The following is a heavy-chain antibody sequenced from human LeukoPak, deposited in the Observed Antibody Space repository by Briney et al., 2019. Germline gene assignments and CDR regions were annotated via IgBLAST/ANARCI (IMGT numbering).Heavy chain of an antibody. D-gene: IGHD3-10*01. V-gene: IGHV1-2*04. CDR3: ARDADRNYYGSGHPSYGMDV. Sequence: ASVKVSCKASGYTFTGYYMHWVRQAPGQGLEWMGWINPNSGGTNYAQKFQGWVTMTRDTSISTAYMELSRLRSDDTAVYYCARDADRNYYGSGHPSYGMDVWGQGTTVTVSS. CDR2: INPNSGGT. CDR1: GYTFTGYY. J-gene: IGHJ6*02.